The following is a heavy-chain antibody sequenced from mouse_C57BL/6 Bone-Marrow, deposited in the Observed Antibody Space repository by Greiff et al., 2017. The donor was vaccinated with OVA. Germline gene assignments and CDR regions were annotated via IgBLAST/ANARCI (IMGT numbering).Heavy chain of an antibody. CDR1: GYSITSGYY. CDR2: ISYDGSN. Sequence: ESGPGLVKPSQSLSLTCSVTGYSITSGYYWNWIRQFPGNKLEWMGYISYDGSNNYNPSLKNRISITRDTSKNQFFLKLNSVTTEDTATYYCASETGTGFAYWGQGTLVTVSA. CDR3: ASETGTGFAY. J-gene: IGHJ3*01. V-gene: IGHV3-6*01. D-gene: IGHD4-1*01.